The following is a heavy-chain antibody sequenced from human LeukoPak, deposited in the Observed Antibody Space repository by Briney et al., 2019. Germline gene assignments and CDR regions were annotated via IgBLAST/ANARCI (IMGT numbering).Heavy chain of an antibody. D-gene: IGHD5-18*01. CDR1: GFTFSSYW. CDR2: INSDGSST. V-gene: IGHV3-74*01. CDR3: AKEYGYTYGEFDY. J-gene: IGHJ4*02. Sequence: PGGSLRLSCAASGFTFSSYWMHWVRQAPGKGLGWVSRINSDGSSTSYADSVKGRFTISRDNAKNTLYLQMNSLRAEDTAVYYCAKEYGYTYGEFDYWGQGTLVTVSS.